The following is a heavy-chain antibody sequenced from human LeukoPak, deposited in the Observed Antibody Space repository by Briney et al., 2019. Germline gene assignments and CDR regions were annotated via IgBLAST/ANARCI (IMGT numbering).Heavy chain of an antibody. J-gene: IGHJ4*02. D-gene: IGHD2-15*01. CDR1: GFTFSSYA. CDR2: ISTSSSYI. Sequence: GGSLRLSCVASGFTFSSYAMNWVRQAPGKGLEWISSISTSSSYIYYANSVKGRFTISRDNDKNSLYLQMNSLRDEDTDVSYCPKLPEYRTAGSCYDYWGQGTLVTVSS. V-gene: IGHV3-21*04. CDR3: PKLPEYRTAGSCYDY.